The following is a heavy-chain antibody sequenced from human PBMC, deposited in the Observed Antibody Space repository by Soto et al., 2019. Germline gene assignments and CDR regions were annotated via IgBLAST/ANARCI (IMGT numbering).Heavy chain of an antibody. J-gene: IGHJ4*02. CDR1: RFTFINYD. V-gene: IGHV3-23*01. D-gene: IGHD6-6*01. CDR3: STAASSSSGY. Sequence: GGSLRLSYAASRFTFINYDMSWVRQATGKGLEWVSTITGSGATTYYADSVKGRFTISRDNPKNTLYLQMNSLRVEDTGVYFCSTAASSSSGYWGQGTLVTVSS. CDR2: ITGSGATT.